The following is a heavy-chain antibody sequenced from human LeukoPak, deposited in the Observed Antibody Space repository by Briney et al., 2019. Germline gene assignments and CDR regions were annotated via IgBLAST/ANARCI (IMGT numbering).Heavy chain of an antibody. CDR1: GYTFTTYV. Sequence: GASVRVPCKASGYTFTTYVINWVRQVTGQGLEWMGWMNIKSGDRGYAQKFQGRVTMTRDTSINTAYMELSSLRSDDTAVYYCARVVGSIDYWGQGTLVTVSS. D-gene: IGHD4-11*01. CDR2: MNIKSGDR. V-gene: IGHV1-8*01. J-gene: IGHJ4*02. CDR3: ARVVGSIDY.